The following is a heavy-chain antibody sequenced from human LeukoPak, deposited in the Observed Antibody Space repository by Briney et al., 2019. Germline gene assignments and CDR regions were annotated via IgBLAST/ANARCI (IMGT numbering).Heavy chain of an antibody. V-gene: IGHV1-2*06. CDR1: GYTFTGYY. CDR2: INPNSGGT. Sequence: ASVKVSCKASGYTFTGYYMHSVRQAPGQGLEWMGRINPNSGGTNYAQKFQGRVTMTTHTSISTAYMELSRLRSDDSAVYYCARGLGGPYGAYFHHWGQGTLVTVSS. J-gene: IGHJ1*01. CDR3: ARGLGGPYGAYFHH. D-gene: IGHD4-17*01.